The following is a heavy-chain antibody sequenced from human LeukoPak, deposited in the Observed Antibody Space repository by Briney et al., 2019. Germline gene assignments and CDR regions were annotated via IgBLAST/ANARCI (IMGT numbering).Heavy chain of an antibody. CDR2: VYHTGST. V-gene: IGHV4-59*01. J-gene: IGHJ6*02. D-gene: IGHD3-10*01. CDR1: GGSIGSFY. Sequence: SETLSLTCTVSGGSIGSFYWTWIRQTPRKGLEWIGSVYHTGSTNYNPSLKSRVTISIDTSRSQFSLKLTSVTVADTAVYYCARDSRYSYGSGGMDVWGQGTTVTVSS. CDR3: ARDSRYSYGSGGMDV.